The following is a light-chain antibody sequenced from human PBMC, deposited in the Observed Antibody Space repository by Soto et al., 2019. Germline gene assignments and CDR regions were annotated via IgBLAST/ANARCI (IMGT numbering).Light chain of an antibody. CDR1: DSNIGSTA. V-gene: IGLV1-44*01. CDR2: SSN. Sequence: QSVLTQPPPVSATPGQGVILSCSGGDSNIGSTAVNWYQQLPGTAPRLLIYSSNQRPSGVPDRISGSKSGTSASLAISGLQSEDEADYYCAAWDDDLHVWLFGGGTQLNVL. J-gene: IGLJ3*02. CDR3: AAWDDDLHVWL.